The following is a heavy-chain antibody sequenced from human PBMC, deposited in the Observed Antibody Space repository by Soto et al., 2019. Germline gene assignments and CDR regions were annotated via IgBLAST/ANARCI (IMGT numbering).Heavy chain of an antibody. CDR2: IYTGDYDT. Sequence: PGESLKTSRKGAGYNSTNYWSGCVRQLTEKRLERMGIIYTGDYDTRYSPTFQGQVTVSANKSISNACRQWSSLKALDSAMYFCARQHGHSSGWYDFDYWGQGTLVTVSS. D-gene: IGHD6-19*01. J-gene: IGHJ4*01. CDR3: ARQHGHSSGWYDFDY. V-gene: IGHV5-51*01. CDR1: GYNSTNYW.